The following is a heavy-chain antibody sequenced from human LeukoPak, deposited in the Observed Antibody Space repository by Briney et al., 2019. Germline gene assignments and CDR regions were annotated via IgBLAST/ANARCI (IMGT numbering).Heavy chain of an antibody. J-gene: IGHJ4*02. V-gene: IGHV3-23*01. D-gene: IGHD3-10*01. CDR2: ISGSGGST. Sequence: EGSLRLSCAASGFTFSSYWMSWVRQAPGKGLEWVSAISGSGGSTYYADSVKGRFTISRDNSKNTVYVQMNSLRAEDTAVYYCAKFETMVRGVIRGYFDYWGQGTLVTVSS. CDR3: AKFETMVRGVIRGYFDY. CDR1: GFTFSSYW.